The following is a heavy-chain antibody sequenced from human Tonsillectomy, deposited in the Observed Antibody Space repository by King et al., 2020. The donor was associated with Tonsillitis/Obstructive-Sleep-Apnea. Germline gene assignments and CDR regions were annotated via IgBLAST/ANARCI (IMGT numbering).Heavy chain of an antibody. CDR2: ISGYNGNT. CDR3: ARSYCTGGVCFWDWYFDL. V-gene: IGHV1-18*01. CDR1: GYTFTSYG. Sequence: QLVQSGAEVKKPGASVKVSCKASGYTFTSYGIAWVRQAPGQGLELMGWISGYNGNTNYAQNLQGRVTMTTDTSANTAYMEPRSLRSDDTAVYYCARSYCTGGVCFWDWYFDLWGRGTLVTVSS. J-gene: IGHJ2*01. D-gene: IGHD2-8*02.